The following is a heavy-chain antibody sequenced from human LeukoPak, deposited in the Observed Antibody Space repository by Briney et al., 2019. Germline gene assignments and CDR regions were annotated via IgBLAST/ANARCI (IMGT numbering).Heavy chain of an antibody. V-gene: IGHV4-59*01. CDR2: VYYNSGST. CDR1: GASLINNY. CDR3: ARSPGVGYYYYMDV. J-gene: IGHJ6*03. Sequence: PSETLSLTCNVSGASLINNYWSWIRQSPGKGLDWIGHVYYNSGSTSYSPSLNSRVTISVDTSKNQFYLKLTSVTAADTAMYYCARSPGVGYYYYMDVWGKGITVIVSS. D-gene: IGHD2-15*01.